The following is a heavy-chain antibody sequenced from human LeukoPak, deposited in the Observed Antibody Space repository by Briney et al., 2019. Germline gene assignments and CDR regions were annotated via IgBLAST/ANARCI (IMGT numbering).Heavy chain of an antibody. CDR1: GFTFSYYA. V-gene: IGHV3-23*01. Sequence: SGGSLRLSCAASGFTFSYYAMNWVRQAPGKGLGWVSVISGSGGSTYYADSVKGRFTISRDNSKNTLYLQMNSLRAEDTAVYYCAKDMGYSGSSPIDSWGQGTLVTVSS. D-gene: IGHD1-26*01. J-gene: IGHJ4*02. CDR2: ISGSGGST. CDR3: AKDMGYSGSSPIDS.